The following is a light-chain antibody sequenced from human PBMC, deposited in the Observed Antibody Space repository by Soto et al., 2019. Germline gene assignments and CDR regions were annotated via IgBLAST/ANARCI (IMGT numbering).Light chain of an antibody. J-gene: IGLJ1*01. CDR1: SSDVGGYNY. CDR3: SSYRSSSTLDV. CDR2: DVS. Sequence: QSALTQPASVSGSPGQSITISCTGTSSDVGGYNYVSWYQQLPGKAPKLMIYDVSDRPSGVSNRVSASKSGNTASLTISGLQAEDEADYYCSSYRSSSTLDVFGTGTKFTVL. V-gene: IGLV2-14*03.